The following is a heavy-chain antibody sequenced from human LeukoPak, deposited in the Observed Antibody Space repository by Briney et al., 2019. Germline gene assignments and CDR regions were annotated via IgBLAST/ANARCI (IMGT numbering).Heavy chain of an antibody. CDR3: ARDLPRWELPYRLRFDY. J-gene: IGHJ4*02. CDR2: INPSGGST. CDR1: GYTFTSYY. V-gene: IGHV1-46*01. Sequence: ASVKVSCKASGYTFTSYYMHWVRQAPGQGLEWMGIINPSGGSTSYAQKFQGRVTMTRDTSTSTVYMELSSLRSEDTAVYYCARDLPRWELPYRLRFDYWGQGTLVTVSS. D-gene: IGHD1-26*01.